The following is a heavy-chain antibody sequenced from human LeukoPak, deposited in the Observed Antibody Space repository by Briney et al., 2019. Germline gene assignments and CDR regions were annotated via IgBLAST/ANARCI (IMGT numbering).Heavy chain of an antibody. CDR2: IYYTGST. Sequence: PSETLSLTCAVYDGSFSGYYWGWIRQPPGKGLEWIGNIYYTGSTYYNPSLKSRVTMSVDTSNNQFSLKLSSVTAADTAVYYCAREPRDGYNRLDYWGQGTLVTVSS. V-gene: IGHV4-34*10. D-gene: IGHD5-24*01. CDR1: DGSFSGYY. J-gene: IGHJ4*02. CDR3: AREPRDGYNRLDY.